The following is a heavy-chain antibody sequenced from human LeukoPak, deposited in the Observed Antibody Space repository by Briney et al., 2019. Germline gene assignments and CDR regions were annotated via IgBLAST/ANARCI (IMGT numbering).Heavy chain of an antibody. CDR2: ISSSSSYI. CDR3: ARGSGATYGFDP. J-gene: IGHJ5*02. CDR1: GFTFSSYS. Sequence: GGSLRLSCAASGFTFSSYSMNWVRQAPGKGLEWVSSISSSSSYIYYADSVKGRFTISRDNAKNSLYLQMNSLRAEDTAVYYWARGSGATYGFDPWGQGTLVTVSS. D-gene: IGHD2-8*02. V-gene: IGHV3-21*01.